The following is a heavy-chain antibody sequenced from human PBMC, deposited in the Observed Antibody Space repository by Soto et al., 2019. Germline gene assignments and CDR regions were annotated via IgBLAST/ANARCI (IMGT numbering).Heavy chain of an antibody. D-gene: IGHD3-22*01. CDR1: GFTFSSYS. J-gene: IGHJ4*02. V-gene: IGHV3-21*01. CDR3: VRGPYYYDSSGYPSDS. Sequence: GGSLRLSCAASGFTFSSYSMNWVRQAPGKGLEWVSSISSSSSYIYYADSVKGRFTISRDNAKNSLYLQMNSLRAEDTAVYYCVRGPYYYDSSGYPSDSRGQGTLVTVSS. CDR2: ISSSSSYI.